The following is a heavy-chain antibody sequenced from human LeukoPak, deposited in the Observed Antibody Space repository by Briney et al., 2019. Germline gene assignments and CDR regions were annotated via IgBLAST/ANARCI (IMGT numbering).Heavy chain of an antibody. CDR2: TSAYNGNT. V-gene: IGHV1-18*01. CDR3: ARVTMIVVVIRPIGAFDI. D-gene: IGHD3-22*01. Sequence: ASVKVSCKASGYTFTSYGISWVRQAPGQGLEWMGWTSAYNGNTNYAQKLQGRVTMTTDTSTSTAYMELRSLRSDDTAVYYCARVTMIVVVIRPIGAFDIWGQGTMVTVSS. CDR1: GYTFTSYG. J-gene: IGHJ3*02.